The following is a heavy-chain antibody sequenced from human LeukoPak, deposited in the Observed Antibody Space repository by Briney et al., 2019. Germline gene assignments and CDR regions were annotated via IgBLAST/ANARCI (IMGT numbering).Heavy chain of an antibody. CDR2: IYYSGST. J-gene: IGHJ4*02. CDR1: GGSISSYY. Sequence: SETLSLTCTVSGGSISSYYWSWIRQPPGKGLEWIGYIYYSGSTNYNPSLKSRVTISVDTSKNQFSLKLSSVTAADTAVYYCARLGRGHYFHYWGQGTLVTVSS. CDR3: ARLGRGHYFHY. V-gene: IGHV4-59*01.